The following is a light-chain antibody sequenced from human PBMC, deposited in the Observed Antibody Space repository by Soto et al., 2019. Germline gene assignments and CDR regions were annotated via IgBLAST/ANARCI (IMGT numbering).Light chain of an antibody. CDR2: GAS. CDR3: LQDYIYPYT. J-gene: IGKJ2*01. CDR1: QGIRND. V-gene: IGKV1-6*01. Sequence: AIPMTQSPSSLSASVGDRVTITCRASQGIRNDLSWYQQKPGKAPKLLIYGASSLQSGVPPRFSGSGSGTDFTLTISSLQPEDFATYYCLQDYIYPYTFGQGTKLEIK.